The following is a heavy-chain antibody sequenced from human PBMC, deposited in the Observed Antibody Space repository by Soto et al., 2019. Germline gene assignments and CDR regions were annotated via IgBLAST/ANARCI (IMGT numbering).Heavy chain of an antibody. J-gene: IGHJ4*02. D-gene: IGHD4-17*01. Sequence: ETLSLTCTVSGGSITSSRYYWGWIRQPPGKGLEWIGGIYYSGRSYYNPSLKIRVTRSVDTSKNKFSLTLNSVTAADAAVYYCARQRTTVVTQAYFDHWGQGTLVTVSS. V-gene: IGHV4-39*01. CDR3: ARQRTTVVTQAYFDH. CDR1: GGSITSSRYY. CDR2: IYYSGRS.